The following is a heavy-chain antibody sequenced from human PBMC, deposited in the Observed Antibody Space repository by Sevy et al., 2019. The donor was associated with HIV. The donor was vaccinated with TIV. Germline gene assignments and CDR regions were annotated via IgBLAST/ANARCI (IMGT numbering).Heavy chain of an antibody. CDR3: AAGMTTVTAYYFDY. Sequence: ASVKVSCKASGGTFSSYAISWVRQAPGQGLEWMGGIIPIFGTANYAQKFQGRVTITADESTSTAYMELSSLGSEDTAVYYCAAGMTTVTAYYFDYWGQGTLVTVSS. V-gene: IGHV1-69*13. CDR2: IIPIFGTA. CDR1: GGTFSSYA. J-gene: IGHJ4*02. D-gene: IGHD4-17*01.